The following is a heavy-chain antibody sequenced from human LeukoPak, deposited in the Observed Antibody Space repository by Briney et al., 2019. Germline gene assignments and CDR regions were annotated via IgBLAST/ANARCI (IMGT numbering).Heavy chain of an antibody. V-gene: IGHV3-30*02. J-gene: IGHJ6*03. CDR1: GFTFSSYG. CDR2: IRYDGSNK. D-gene: IGHD1-26*01. CDR3: AKDGAVGLNYYYYMDV. Sequence: GGSLRLSCAASGFTFSSYGMHWVRQAPGKGLEWVAFIRYDGSNKYYADSVKGRFTISRDNSKNTLYLQMNSLRAEDTAVYYCAKDGAVGLNYYYYMDVWGKGTTVTISS.